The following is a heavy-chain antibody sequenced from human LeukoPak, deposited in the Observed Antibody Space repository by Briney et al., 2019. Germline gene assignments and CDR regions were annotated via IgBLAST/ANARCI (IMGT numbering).Heavy chain of an antibody. CDR1: GFTFSSHT. CDR2: ISATGFTT. D-gene: IGHD1-26*01. Sequence: GGSLRLSCAASGFTFSSHTMSWVRQAPGKGLEWISVISATGFTTYHTDSVKGRFTISRDNSKDMLYLQMDGLRAEDTAIYFCTKDVQVGPTRGFFHFWGQGTLVTVSS. V-gene: IGHV3-23*01. J-gene: IGHJ4*03. CDR3: TKDVQVGPTRGFFHF.